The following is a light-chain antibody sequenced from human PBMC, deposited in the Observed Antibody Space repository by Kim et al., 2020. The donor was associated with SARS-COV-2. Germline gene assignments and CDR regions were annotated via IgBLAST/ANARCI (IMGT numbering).Light chain of an antibody. J-gene: IGLJ1*01. CDR3: SSYTSSTTYV. CDR2: DVS. V-gene: IGLV2-14*03. Sequence: GQSITTSCTGTSSDVGHSNYVSWYQQHPGKAPKLMIYDVSKRPSGVSNRFSGSKSGNTASLTISGLQAEDEADYYCSSYTSSTTYVFGTGTKVTVL. CDR1: SSDVGHSNY.